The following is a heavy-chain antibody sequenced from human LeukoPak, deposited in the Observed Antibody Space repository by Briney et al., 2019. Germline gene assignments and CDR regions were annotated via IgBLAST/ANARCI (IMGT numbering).Heavy chain of an antibody. V-gene: IGHV1-2*02. CDR1: GYTFTGYY. Sequence: ASVKVSCKASGYTFTGYYMHWVRQAPGQGLEWMGWINPNSGGTNYAQKFQGRVTMTRDTSISTAYMELSRLRSDDTAVYYCAGAYYDILTGYPMPLNWFDPWGQGTLVTVSS. D-gene: IGHD3-9*01. J-gene: IGHJ5*02. CDR3: AGAYYDILTGYPMPLNWFDP. CDR2: INPNSGGT.